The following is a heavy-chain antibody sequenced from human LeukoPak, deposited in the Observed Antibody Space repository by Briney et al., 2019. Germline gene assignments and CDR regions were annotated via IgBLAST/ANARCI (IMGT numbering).Heavy chain of an antibody. CDR1: GFIFDDYA. V-gene: IGHV3-9*01. CDR2: ISWNSGSI. Sequence: PGGSLRLSCAASGFIFDDYAMHWVRQAPGKGLEWVSGISWNSGSIGYADSLKGRFTISRDNAKNSLYLQMNSLRAEDTALYYCAKDWDDVVNGMDVWGQGTTVTVSS. J-gene: IGHJ6*02. D-gene: IGHD2-21*01. CDR3: AKDWDDVVNGMDV.